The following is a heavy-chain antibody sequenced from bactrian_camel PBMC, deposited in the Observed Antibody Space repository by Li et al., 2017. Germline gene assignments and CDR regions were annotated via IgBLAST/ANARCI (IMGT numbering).Heavy chain of an antibody. CDR2: VYFGGGST. J-gene: IGHJ4*01. D-gene: IGHD3*01. Sequence: VQLVESGGGVVQAGGSLRLSCGASGHTYSSNCMGWFRQAPGKEREGVAFVYFGGGSTYYADSVKGRFTISQDNAKNMVYLQVNSLKAEDTAMYYCAAGWSFGVGTLLRRHVNYWGQGTQVTVS. CDR3: AAGWSFGVGTLLRRHVNY. V-gene: IGHV3S54*01. CDR1: GHTYSSNC.